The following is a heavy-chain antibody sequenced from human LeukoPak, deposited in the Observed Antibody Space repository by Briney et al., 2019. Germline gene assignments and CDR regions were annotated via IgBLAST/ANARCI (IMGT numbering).Heavy chain of an antibody. V-gene: IGHV3-23*01. Sequence: GGSLRLSCAASGFTFSSYAMSWVRQAPGKGLKCVSALGTTGGSTYYADSVKGRFTISRDNSKNTLYLQMNSLRAEDTALYYCAKRIAAAGPYFDYWGQGTLVTVSS. CDR3: AKRIAAAGPYFDY. D-gene: IGHD6-13*01. CDR1: GFTFSSYA. J-gene: IGHJ4*02. CDR2: LGTTGGST.